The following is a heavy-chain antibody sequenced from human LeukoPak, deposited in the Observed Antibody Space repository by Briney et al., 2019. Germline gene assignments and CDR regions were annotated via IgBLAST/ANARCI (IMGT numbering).Heavy chain of an antibody. Sequence: GGSLRLSCAASGFTFSSYGMHWVRQAPGKGLEWVAFIRYDGSNKYYADSVKGRFTISRDNSKNTLYLQMNSLRAEDTAVYYCARPGNIAAAGSLYYYGMDVWGQGTTVTVSS. CDR3: ARPGNIAAAGSLYYYGMDV. CDR2: IRYDGSNK. D-gene: IGHD6-13*01. CDR1: GFTFSSYG. V-gene: IGHV3-30*02. J-gene: IGHJ6*02.